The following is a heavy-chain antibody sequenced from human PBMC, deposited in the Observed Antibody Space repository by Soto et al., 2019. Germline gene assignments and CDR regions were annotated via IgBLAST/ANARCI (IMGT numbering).Heavy chain of an antibody. CDR2: IIPIFGTA. D-gene: IGHD3-22*01. Sequence: SVKVSCKASGGTFSSYAISWVRQAPGQGLEWMGGIIPIFGTANYAQKFQGRVTITADESTSTAYMELSSLRSEDTAVYYCARGRIVAVTHSYFDYWGQGTLVTVSS. V-gene: IGHV1-69*13. CDR1: GGTFSSYA. J-gene: IGHJ4*02. CDR3: ARGRIVAVTHSYFDY.